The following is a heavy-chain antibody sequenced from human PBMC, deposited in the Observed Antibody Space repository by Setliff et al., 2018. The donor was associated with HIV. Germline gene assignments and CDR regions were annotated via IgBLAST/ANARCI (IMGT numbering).Heavy chain of an antibody. CDR2: IYYTGSA. Sequence: SETLSLTCTVSRVSISSSVDYWGWIRQPPGKGLEWIGDIYYTGSAYYNPSLKSRVTISMDTSKKQFSLKLRSVTAADTAVYYCAREAEQDYDVVTETLVEGAYIQFWGQGSLVTVSS. CDR1: RVSISSSVDY. D-gene: IGHD3-9*01. V-gene: IGHV4-39*07. J-gene: IGHJ1*01. CDR3: AREAEQDYDVVTETLVEGAYIQF.